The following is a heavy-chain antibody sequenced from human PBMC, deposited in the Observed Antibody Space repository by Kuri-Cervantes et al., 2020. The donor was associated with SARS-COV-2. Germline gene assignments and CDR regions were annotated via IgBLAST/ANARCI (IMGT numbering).Heavy chain of an antibody. V-gene: IGHV3-30*02. CDR1: GFTFSSYG. D-gene: IGHD3-3*01. CDR2: IRYDGSNK. CDR3: ARDHQYYDFWSGYFGTEGNYYYYYMDV. Sequence: GGSLRLSCAAPGFTFSSYGMHWVRQAPGKGLEWVAFIRYDGSNKYYADSVKGRFTISRDNAKNSLYLQMNSLRAEDTAVYYCARDHQYYDFWSGYFGTEGNYYYYYMDVWGKGTTVTVSS. J-gene: IGHJ6*03.